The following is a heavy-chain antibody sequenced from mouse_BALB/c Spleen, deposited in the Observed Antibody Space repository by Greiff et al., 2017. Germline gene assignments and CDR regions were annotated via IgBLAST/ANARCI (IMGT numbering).Heavy chain of an antibody. Sequence: VQLQQSGPELVKPGASVKISCKASGYSFTGYYMHWVKQSHVKSLEWIGRINPYNGATSYNQNFKDKASLTVDKSSSTAYMELHSLTSEDSAVYYCARQGGPYAMDYWGQGTSVTVSS. CDR1: GYSFTGYY. CDR3: ARQGGPYAMDY. J-gene: IGHJ4*01. CDR2: INPYNGAT. V-gene: IGHV1-31*01.